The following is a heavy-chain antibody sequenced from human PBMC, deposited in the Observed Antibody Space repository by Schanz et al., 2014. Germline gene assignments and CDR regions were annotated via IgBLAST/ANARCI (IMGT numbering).Heavy chain of an antibody. V-gene: IGHV3-11*01. D-gene: IGHD3-3*01. CDR3: ARYGFRKFGVVYGLAV. CDR1: GFTFADYY. J-gene: IGHJ6*02. Sequence: QVQLLESGGGLFKPGGSLRLSCAGSGFTFADYYMTWIRQAPGKGLEWISYVSSYATTVSYADSVKGRFTISRDNAKNSVYLQMNSLRVEDTAVYYCARYGFRKFGVVYGLAVWGQGTTVTVS. CDR2: VSSYATTV.